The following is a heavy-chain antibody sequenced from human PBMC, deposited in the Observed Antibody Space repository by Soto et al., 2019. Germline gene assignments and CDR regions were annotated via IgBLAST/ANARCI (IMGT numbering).Heavy chain of an antibody. D-gene: IGHD6-19*01. J-gene: IGHJ6*02. CDR3: AKEITPPGIAVADLYYYYYGMDV. CDR1: GFTFSSYG. Sequence: GGSLRLSCAASGFTFSSYGMHWILQAPGKGLEWVAVISYDGSNKYYADSVKGRFTISRDNSKNTLYLQMNSLRAEDMAVYYCAKEITPPGIAVADLYYYYYGMDVWGQGTTVTVSS. V-gene: IGHV3-30*18. CDR2: ISYDGSNK.